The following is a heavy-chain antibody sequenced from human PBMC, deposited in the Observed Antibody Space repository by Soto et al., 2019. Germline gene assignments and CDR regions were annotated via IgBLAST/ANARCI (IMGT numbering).Heavy chain of an antibody. Sequence: PSETLSLTCTVSGGSISDISYCWGWIRQPPGKGLQWIGCMFYSGATYYNPSLKNRVTLSVDTSNNEFSLKPVSVTAPDTAVYYCARHKSGSDWLDPWGQGTLVTVSS. D-gene: IGHD2-15*01. CDR2: MFYSGAT. J-gene: IGHJ5*02. V-gene: IGHV4-39*01. CDR1: GGSISDISYC. CDR3: ARHKSGSDWLDP.